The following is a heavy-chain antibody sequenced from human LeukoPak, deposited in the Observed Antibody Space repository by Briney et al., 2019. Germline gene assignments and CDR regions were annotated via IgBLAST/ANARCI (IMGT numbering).Heavy chain of an antibody. CDR1: GFTFSTYW. CDR2: NKEDGGDK. Sequence: RGSLRLSCAASGFTFSTYWMTWVRQAPGKGLEWVASNKEDGGDKYYVDSLKGRFTISRDNAKNSLYLQMNSLRAEDTAVYYCARDTYRFDDYWGQGTLVTV. CDR3: ARDTYRFDDY. J-gene: IGHJ4*02. V-gene: IGHV3-7*01.